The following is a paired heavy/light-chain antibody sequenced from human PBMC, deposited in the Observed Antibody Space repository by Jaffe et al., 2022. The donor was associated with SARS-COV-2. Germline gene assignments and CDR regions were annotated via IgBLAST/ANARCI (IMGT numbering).Heavy chain of an antibody. CDR2: IWYDGSNK. D-gene: IGHD3-3*01. CDR3: ARDHKNERFLEWLEDYYYGMDV. CDR1: GFTFSSYG. V-gene: IGHV3-33*01. Sequence: QVQLVESGGGVVQPGRSLRLSCAASGFTFSSYGMHWVRQAPGKGLEWVAVIWYDGSNKYYADSVKGRFTISRDNSKNTLYLQMNSLRAEDTAVYYCARDHKNERFLEWLEDYYYGMDVWGQGTTVTVSS. J-gene: IGHJ6*02.
Light chain of an antibody. V-gene: IGLV3-10*01. CDR3: YSTDSSGNHGV. CDR1: ALPKKY. CDR2: EDS. J-gene: IGLJ3*02. Sequence: SYELTQPPSVSVSPGQTARITCSGDALPKKYAYWYQQKSGQAPVLVIYEDSKRPSGIPERFSGSSSGTMATLTISGAQVEDEADYYCYSTDSSGNHGVFGGGTKLTVL.